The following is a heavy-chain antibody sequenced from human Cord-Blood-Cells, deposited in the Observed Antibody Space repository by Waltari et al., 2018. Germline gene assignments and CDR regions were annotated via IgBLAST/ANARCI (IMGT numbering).Heavy chain of an antibody. D-gene: IGHD2-15*01. CDR1: GFTVSSNY. V-gene: IGHV3-53*01. CDR2: INSVGSP. CDR3: AREDYGGNGG. J-gene: IGHJ4*02. Sequence: EVQLVESGGGLIQPGGSLRLSCAASGFTVSSNYMSWVRQAPGKGMEGVSVINSVGSPCYADSGKGPFTLSRENSKNTLYLQMNSLRAEETAVYYCAREDYGGNGGWGQGTLVTVSS.